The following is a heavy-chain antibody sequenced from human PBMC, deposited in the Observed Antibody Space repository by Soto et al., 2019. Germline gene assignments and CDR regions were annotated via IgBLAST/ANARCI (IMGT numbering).Heavy chain of an antibody. D-gene: IGHD1-20*01. CDR3: ARDRGPFNWNDWPHYYYGMDV. J-gene: IGHJ6*02. CDR1: GFTFSSYG. Sequence: QVQLVESGGGVVQPGRSLRLSCAASGFTFSSYGMHWVRQAPGKGLEWETVIWYDGSNKYYADSVKGRFTISRDNSKNTLYLHMNSLRAEDTAVYYCARDRGPFNWNDWPHYYYGMDVLGQGTTVTVSS. V-gene: IGHV3-33*01. CDR2: IWYDGSNK.